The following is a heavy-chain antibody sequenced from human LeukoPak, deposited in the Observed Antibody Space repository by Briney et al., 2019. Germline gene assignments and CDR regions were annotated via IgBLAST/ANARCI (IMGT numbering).Heavy chain of an antibody. D-gene: IGHD3-10*01. J-gene: IGHJ4*02. Sequence: GGSLRLSCAASGFTFSSYTVSWVRQAPGKGLEWVSAISGSGGSTYYADSVKGRLTISRDNSKNTLYLQMNSLRAEDTAVYYCAREYWVRGVTLPFDYWGQGTLVTVSS. V-gene: IGHV3-23*01. CDR2: ISGSGGST. CDR3: AREYWVRGVTLPFDY. CDR1: GFTFSSYT.